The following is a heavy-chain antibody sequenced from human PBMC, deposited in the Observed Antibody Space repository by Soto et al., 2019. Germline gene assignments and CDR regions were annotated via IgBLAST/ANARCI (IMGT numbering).Heavy chain of an antibody. V-gene: IGHV4-30-4*01. J-gene: IGHJ4*02. CDR2: IYYSGST. Sequence: QVQLQELGPGLVKPSQTLSLTCTVSGGSISSGDYFWSWIRQPPGKGLEWIGYIYYSGSTYYKSSLKSRVTISVDTSKNQFSLELSSVTAADTAVYYCARVETGTTRFDYWGQGTLVTVSS. CDR3: ARVETGTTRFDY. D-gene: IGHD1-1*01. CDR1: GGSISSGDYF.